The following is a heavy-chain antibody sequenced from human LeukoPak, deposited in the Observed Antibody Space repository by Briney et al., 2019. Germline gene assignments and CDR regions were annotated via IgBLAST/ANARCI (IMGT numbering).Heavy chain of an antibody. CDR3: ARETYYGSGSYPLDY. Sequence: GGSLRLSCAASGFTFSSNYMSWVRQAPGKGLEWVSVIYSGGSTYYADSVKGRFTISRDNSKNTLYLQMSSLRAEDTAVYYCARETYYGSGSYPLDYWGQGTLVTVSS. CDR2: IYSGGST. CDR1: GFTFSSNY. V-gene: IGHV3-66*01. D-gene: IGHD3-10*01. J-gene: IGHJ4*02.